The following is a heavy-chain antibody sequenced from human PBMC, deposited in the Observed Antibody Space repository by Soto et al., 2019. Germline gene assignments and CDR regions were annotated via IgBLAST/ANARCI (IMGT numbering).Heavy chain of an antibody. J-gene: IGHJ4*02. Sequence: SETLSLTCSVSGDYISSKTYYWGWIRQPPGKGLEWMGSIYYSGSTYYDPSLRSRVTMSVDTSRNQFSLKLTSVTAADAAVYYCARHGELLLSSPFDYWGQGTPVTVSS. D-gene: IGHD2-21*01. CDR1: GDYISSKTYY. CDR2: IYYSGST. V-gene: IGHV4-39*01. CDR3: ARHGELLLSSPFDY.